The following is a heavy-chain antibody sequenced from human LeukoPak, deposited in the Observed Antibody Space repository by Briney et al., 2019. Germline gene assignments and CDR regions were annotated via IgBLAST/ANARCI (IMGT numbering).Heavy chain of an antibody. CDR2: ISYDGSNK. CDR1: GFTFSSYA. Sequence: GGSLRLSCAASGFTFSSYAMSWVRQAPGKGLEWVAVISYDGSNKYYADSVKGRFTISRDNSKNTLYLQMNSLRAEDTAVYYCAKDYYYGSGSRQVWSYYYYYGMDVWGQGTTVTVSS. CDR3: AKDYYYGSGSRQVWSYYYYYGMDV. V-gene: IGHV3-30*18. D-gene: IGHD3-10*01. J-gene: IGHJ6*02.